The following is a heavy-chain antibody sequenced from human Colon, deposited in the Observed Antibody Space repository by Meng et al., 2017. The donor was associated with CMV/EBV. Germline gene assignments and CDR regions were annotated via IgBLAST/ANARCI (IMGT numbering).Heavy chain of an antibody. CDR2: IASRDDTI. CDR3: ARSPGIAAAGLGDY. Sequence: GESLKISCATSGFTLRDYDMSWVRQAPGKGLEWVSYIASRDDTIYYADSVRGRFTISRDNSKNTLYLQMNSLRAEDTAVYYCARSPGIAAAGLGDYWGQGTLVTVSS. V-gene: IGHV3-11*01. J-gene: IGHJ4*02. CDR1: GFTLRDYD. D-gene: IGHD6-13*01.